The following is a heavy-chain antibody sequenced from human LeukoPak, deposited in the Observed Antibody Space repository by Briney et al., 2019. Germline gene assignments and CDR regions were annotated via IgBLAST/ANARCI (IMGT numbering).Heavy chain of an antibody. CDR3: ARDPYNGAYSEGYYYYFMDV. D-gene: IGHD1-1*01. V-gene: IGHV3-21*01. CDR2: ITSSSSYT. J-gene: IGHJ6*03. Sequence: GGSLRLSCEDSGFTFRSYEMNWVRQAPGKGLEWISSITSSSSYTFYADSVKGRFTISRDNAKNSLYLQMNSLRVEDTAVYYCARDPYNGAYSEGYYYYFMDVWGKGTTVTVSS. CDR1: GFTFRSYE.